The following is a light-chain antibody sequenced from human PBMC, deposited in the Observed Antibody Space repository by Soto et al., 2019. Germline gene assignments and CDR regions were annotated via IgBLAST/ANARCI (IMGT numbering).Light chain of an antibody. J-gene: IGLJ2*01. CDR1: SSNIGSNY. CDR2: SND. Sequence: QAVVTQPPSASGTPGQRVTISCSGSSSNIGSNYVYWYQQLPGTAPKLLIYSNDQRPSGVPDRFSGSKSGTSASLAISGLQSEDEADYYCAAWDDSLKGLVLGGGTKLTVL. V-gene: IGLV1-44*01. CDR3: AAWDDSLKGLV.